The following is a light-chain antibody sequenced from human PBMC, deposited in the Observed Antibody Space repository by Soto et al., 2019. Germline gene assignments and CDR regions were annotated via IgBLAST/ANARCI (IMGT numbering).Light chain of an antibody. CDR2: WAS. CDR1: RSVLYSSNNKNH. J-gene: IGKJ4*01. CDR3: YQYFSTQIT. Sequence: IFMTQSPDSLAVSLGERATINCKSGRSVLYSSNNKNHLAWYQQKPGQPPKLIIYWASTRESGVPDRFSGSGSGTDFTLTISRLQAEDVAVYYCYQYFSTQITFGGGTKV. V-gene: IGKV4-1*01.